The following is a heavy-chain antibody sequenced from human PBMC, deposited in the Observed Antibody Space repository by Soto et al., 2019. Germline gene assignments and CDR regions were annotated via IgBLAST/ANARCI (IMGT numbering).Heavy chain of an antibody. V-gene: IGHV4-31*03. Sequence: TLSLTGTVSVGSINRGGYYWSWILQHPGKGLEWIGYIYYSGSTYYNPSLKSRVTISVDTSKNQFSLKLSSVTAADTAVYHCARDLWYCSGGSCLPVWGQGTTVTVSS. CDR1: VGSINRGGYY. CDR3: ARDLWYCSGGSCLPV. J-gene: IGHJ6*02. CDR2: IYYSGST. D-gene: IGHD2-15*01.